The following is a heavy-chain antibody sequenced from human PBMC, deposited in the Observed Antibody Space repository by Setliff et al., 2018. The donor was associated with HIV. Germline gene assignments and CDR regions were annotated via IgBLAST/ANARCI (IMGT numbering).Heavy chain of an antibody. Sequence: SSETLSLTCTVSGGSINSGTYYWSWIRQPAGKGLEWIGHYYITGDTNYNPSLKSRVSISVDTSKNQFSLKLNSVTAADTAVYYCARGCSGGTCTSDAFDIWGQGTMVTVSS. D-gene: IGHD2-15*01. J-gene: IGHJ3*02. CDR2: YYITGDT. CDR1: GGSINSGTYY. CDR3: ARGCSGGTCTSDAFDI. V-gene: IGHV4-61*09.